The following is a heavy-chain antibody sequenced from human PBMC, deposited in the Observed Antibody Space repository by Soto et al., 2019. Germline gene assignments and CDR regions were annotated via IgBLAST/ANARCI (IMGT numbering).Heavy chain of an antibody. Sequence: QVPLVQSGAEVKKPGASVKVSCKASGYTFTSYGISWVRQAPGQGLEWMGWISAYNGNTNYAQKLQGRVPMTTDTSTSTAYMELTRLRSDDTAVYYCARDRCSSSFDCYMDVWGKGTTVTVSS. CDR3: ARDRCSSSFDCYMDV. J-gene: IGHJ6*03. CDR2: ISAYNGNT. CDR1: GYTFTSYG. D-gene: IGHD6-13*01. V-gene: IGHV1-18*01.